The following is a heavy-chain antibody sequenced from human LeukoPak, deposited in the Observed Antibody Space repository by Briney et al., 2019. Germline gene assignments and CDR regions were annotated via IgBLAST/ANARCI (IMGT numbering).Heavy chain of an antibody. J-gene: IGHJ4*02. CDR1: GGSISSYY. V-gene: IGHV4-59*12. D-gene: IGHD2-2*01. CDR3: VRDLYQRVPSQFFDL. CDR2: IFYSGST. Sequence: PSETLSLTCSVSGGSISSYYWSWIRQPPGKGLEWIGYIFYSGSTIYNPSLRSRLTISVDTSKNQLSLKLTSVTAADTAVYYCVRDLYQRVPSQFFDLWGQGTLVTVSS.